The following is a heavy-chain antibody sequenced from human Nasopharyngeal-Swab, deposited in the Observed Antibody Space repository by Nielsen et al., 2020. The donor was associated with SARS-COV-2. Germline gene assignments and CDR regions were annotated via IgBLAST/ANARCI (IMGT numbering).Heavy chain of an antibody. CDR1: GFTFSSFG. CDR2: IAHDASNE. D-gene: IGHD5-12*01. V-gene: IGHV3-30*03. Sequence: GESLKISCAASGFTFSSFGTHWVRQAPGKGLEWVAFIAHDASNEYYGDSVKGRFSISRDSSKNTLYLQMDSLRGEDTAVYYCARDAPAHYDAFYWGRGTLVTVSS. J-gene: IGHJ4*02. CDR3: ARDAPAHYDAFY.